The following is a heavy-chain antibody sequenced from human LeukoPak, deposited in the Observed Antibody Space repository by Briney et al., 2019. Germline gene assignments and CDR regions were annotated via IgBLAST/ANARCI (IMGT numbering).Heavy chain of an antibody. J-gene: IGHJ4*02. V-gene: IGHV3-48*03. Sequence: GGSLRLSCAAPGFTFTNYEMNWVRQAPGKGLEWGSFISSSGILIYYADSVKGRFTISRDNGKNSLFLQMDSLRVEDTAVYYCAKVSGSGWHFDHWGQGTLVTVSS. CDR1: GFTFTNYE. CDR3: AKVSGSGWHFDH. D-gene: IGHD6-19*01. CDR2: ISSSGILI.